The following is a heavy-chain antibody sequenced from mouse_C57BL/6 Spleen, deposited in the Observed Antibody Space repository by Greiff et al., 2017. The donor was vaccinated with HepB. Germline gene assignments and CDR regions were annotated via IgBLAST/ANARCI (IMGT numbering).Heavy chain of an antibody. CDR1: GYTFTDYY. CDR3: ANYGSSPMDY. Sequence: VQLQQSGPELVKPGASVKISCKASGYTFTDYYMNWVKQSHGKSLEWIGDINPNNGGTSYNQKFKGKATLTVDKSSSTAYMELRSLTSEDSAVYYCANYGSSPMDYWGQGTSVTVSS. V-gene: IGHV1-26*01. J-gene: IGHJ4*01. CDR2: INPNNGGT. D-gene: IGHD1-1*01.